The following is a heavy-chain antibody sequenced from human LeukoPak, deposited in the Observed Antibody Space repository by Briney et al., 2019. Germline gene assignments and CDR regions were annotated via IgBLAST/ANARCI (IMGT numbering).Heavy chain of an antibody. J-gene: IGHJ4*02. D-gene: IGHD6-13*01. CDR1: GFTFSSYG. V-gene: IGHV3-30*18. Sequence: GGSLRLSCAASGFTFSSYGMHWVRQAPGKGLEWVAVISYDGSDKYYADSVKGRFTISRDNSKNTLYLQMNSLRAEGTAVYYCAKDGSSRWYGGLTDYWGQGTLVTVSS. CDR2: ISYDGSDK. CDR3: AKDGSSRWYGGLTDY.